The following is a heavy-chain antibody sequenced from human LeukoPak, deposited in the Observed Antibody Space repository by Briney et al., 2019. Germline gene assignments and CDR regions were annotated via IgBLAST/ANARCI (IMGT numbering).Heavy chain of an antibody. J-gene: IGHJ4*02. CDR2: ISPSGGGT. D-gene: IGHD5-12*01. V-gene: IGHV1-46*01. CDR3: ARCYSGYDYGPVY. CDR1: GYIISSYY. Sequence: ASVKVSCKASGYIISSYYIHWVRQAPGQGLEWMCIISPSGGGTSYEQRFQGRVSVARDTSTNTVYMELSGLRSEDAAIYCCARCYSGYDYGPVYWGQGTLVTVSS.